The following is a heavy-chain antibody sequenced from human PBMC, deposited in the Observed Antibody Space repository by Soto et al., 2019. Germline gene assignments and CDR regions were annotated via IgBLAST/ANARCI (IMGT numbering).Heavy chain of an antibody. CDR3: ARRGSGSYYDY. CDR1: GFTFSNYA. CDR2: ISGSGDST. J-gene: IGHJ4*02. D-gene: IGHD1-26*01. Sequence: EVQLLESGGGLVEPGGSLRLSCAASGFTFSNYAMRWVRQAPGKGLEWVSAISGSGDSTYYADSVKGRFTVSRDTSKNTLYLQMNCLRAEDTAVYYCARRGSGSYYDYWGQGTLVTVSS. V-gene: IGHV3-23*01.